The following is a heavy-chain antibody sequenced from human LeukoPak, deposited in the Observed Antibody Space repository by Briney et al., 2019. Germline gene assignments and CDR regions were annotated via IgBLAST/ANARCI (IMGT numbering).Heavy chain of an antibody. CDR2: ISWNSGNI. D-gene: IGHD6-13*01. J-gene: IGHJ5*02. V-gene: IGHV3-9*01. CDR1: GFTFDDYA. CDR3: VKGATSSWYDWFDP. Sequence: PGRSLRLSCAASGFTFDDYAMHWVRQAPGRGLEWVSGISWNSGNIVYAASVKGRFTISRDNAKNSLYLQMNSLRPEDTAFYYCVKGATSSWYDWFDPWGQGTLVTVSS.